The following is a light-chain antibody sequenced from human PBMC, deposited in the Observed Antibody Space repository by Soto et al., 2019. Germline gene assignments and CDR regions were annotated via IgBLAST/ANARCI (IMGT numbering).Light chain of an antibody. Sequence: DLQMTPSPSSVYASVGDRVTITCRASQGISSWLAWYQQKPGKAPKLLIYAASSWQSGVPSRFRGRGSGTDFTLGISGLQPEDFATYYCQQANSFPFSVGPGTKVDSK. V-gene: IGKV1-12*01. J-gene: IGKJ3*01. CDR3: QQANSFPFS. CDR2: AAS. CDR1: QGISSW.